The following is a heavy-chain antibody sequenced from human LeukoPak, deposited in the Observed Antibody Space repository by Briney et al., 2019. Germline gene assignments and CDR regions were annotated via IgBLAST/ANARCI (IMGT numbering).Heavy chain of an antibody. CDR1: GFTFSSYG. Sequence: GSLRLSCAASGFTFSSYGMSWIRQPPGKGLEWIGEINHSGSTNYNPSLKSRVTISVDTSKNQFSLKLSSVTAADTAVYYCARYSSSWYGYYFDYWGQGTLVTVSS. CDR3: ARYSSSWYGYYFDY. V-gene: IGHV4-34*01. J-gene: IGHJ4*02. D-gene: IGHD6-13*01. CDR2: INHSGST.